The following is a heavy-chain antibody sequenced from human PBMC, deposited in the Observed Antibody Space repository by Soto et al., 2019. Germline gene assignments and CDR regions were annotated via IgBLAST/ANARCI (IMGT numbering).Heavy chain of an antibody. D-gene: IGHD3-10*01. CDR2: ISSSSSYI. CDR1: GFTFGSYS. Sequence: GGSLRLSCAASGFTFGSYSMNWVRQAPGKGLEWVSSISSSSSYIYYADSVKGRFTISRDNAKNSLYLQMNSLRAEDTAVYYCARDLPSGSGSYYNALDYYYYYGMDVWGQGTTVTVSS. J-gene: IGHJ6*02. V-gene: IGHV3-21*01. CDR3: ARDLPSGSGSYYNALDYYYYYGMDV.